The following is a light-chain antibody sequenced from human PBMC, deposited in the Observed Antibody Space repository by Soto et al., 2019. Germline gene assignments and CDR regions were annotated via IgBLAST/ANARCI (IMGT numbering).Light chain of an antibody. V-gene: IGLV2-14*01. CDR1: TSDVGGYNS. J-gene: IGLJ1*01. CDR2: DVS. CDR3: SSRTSTSTRV. Sequence: QSVLTQPASVSGSPGQSITISCTGTTSDVGGYNSVSWYQQHPGKAPELMIYDVSNRPSGISYRFSGSKSGNTASLTISWLQAEDEADYYCSSRTSTSTRVFGTGTKVTVL.